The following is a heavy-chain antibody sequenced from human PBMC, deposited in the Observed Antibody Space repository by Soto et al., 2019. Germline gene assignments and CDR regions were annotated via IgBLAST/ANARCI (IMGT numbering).Heavy chain of an antibody. CDR3: ARDGATTGSVYLDY. CDR2: ISYSGST. D-gene: IGHD1-1*01. Sequence: SETLSLTCAVSGGSISGYFWTWFRQPPGKGLEWIGYISYSGSTNYNSSLKSRVTMSMDTSRNQFSLRLTSVSAADTAVYYCARDGATTGSVYLDYWGQGTLVTVSS. CDR1: GGSISGYF. V-gene: IGHV4-59*01. J-gene: IGHJ4*02.